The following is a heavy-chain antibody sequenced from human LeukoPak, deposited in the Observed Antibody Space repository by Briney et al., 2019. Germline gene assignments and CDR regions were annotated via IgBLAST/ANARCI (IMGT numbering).Heavy chain of an antibody. CDR3: ARDTNWKLDY. CDR2: ISSSGSTI. J-gene: IGHJ4*02. D-gene: IGHD1-1*01. V-gene: IGHV3-48*03. CDR1: GFTFSSYE. Sequence: GGSLRLSCAASGFTFSSYEMSWVRQAPGKGLEWVSYISSSGSTIYYADSVKGRFTISRDNAKNSLYLQMNSLRAEDTAVYYCARDTNWKLDYRGQGTLVTVSS.